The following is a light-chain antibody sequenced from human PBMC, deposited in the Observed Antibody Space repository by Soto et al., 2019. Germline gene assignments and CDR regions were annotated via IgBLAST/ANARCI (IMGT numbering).Light chain of an antibody. CDR1: QTISTY. J-gene: IGKJ5*01. CDR3: QQSYRTPLT. V-gene: IGKV1-39*01. CDR2: AAS. Sequence: DIQMTQSPASLSASVGDRVTITCWTSQTISTYLNWYQQKPGKAPEVLIYAASNLQSGVPSRFSGSGSGTDFTLTISSLQPADSATYYCQQSYRTPLTFGQGTRLEIK.